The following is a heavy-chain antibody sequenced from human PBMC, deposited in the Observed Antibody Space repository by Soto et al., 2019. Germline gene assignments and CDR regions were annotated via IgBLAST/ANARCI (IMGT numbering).Heavy chain of an antibody. CDR1: DTTHW. J-gene: IGHJ6*02. Sequence: PGESLKISCKASDTTHWIGWVRQKPGKGLEWMGIIYPGDSDTKCSPSFQGQVTISVDKSISTAYLHWSSLKASDTATYYCARLVNYYFGMDVWGLGTTVTVSS. CDR2: IYPGDSDT. CDR3: ARLVNYYFGMDV. V-gene: IGHV5-51*01.